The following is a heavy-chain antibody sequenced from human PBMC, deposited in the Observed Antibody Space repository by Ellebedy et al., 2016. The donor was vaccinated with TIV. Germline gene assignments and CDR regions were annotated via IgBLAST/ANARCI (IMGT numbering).Heavy chain of an antibody. CDR2: IIPIFGTA. CDR3: ARDDYGDDAFDI. CDR1: GGTFSSYA. J-gene: IGHJ3*02. Sequence: SVKVSXXASGGTFSSYAISWVRQAPGQGLEWMGGIIPIFGTANYAQKFQGRVTITADESTSTAYMELSSLRSEDTAVYYSARDDYGDDAFDIWGQGTMVTVSS. V-gene: IGHV1-69*13. D-gene: IGHD4-17*01.